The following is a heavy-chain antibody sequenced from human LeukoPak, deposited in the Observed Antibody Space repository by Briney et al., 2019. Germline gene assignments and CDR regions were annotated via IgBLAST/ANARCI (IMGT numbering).Heavy chain of an antibody. CDR2: IWANGNKE. Sequence: GGSLRLSCAASGFTFSSYGMHWVRQAPGKGLEWVAVIWANGNKEYYADSVKGRFTISRDNSKNTLYLQMNSLRAEDTAVYYCARDSAWFGELSSYWGQGTLVTVSS. D-gene: IGHD3-10*01. V-gene: IGHV3-33*01. J-gene: IGHJ4*02. CDR3: ARDSAWFGELSSY. CDR1: GFTFSSYG.